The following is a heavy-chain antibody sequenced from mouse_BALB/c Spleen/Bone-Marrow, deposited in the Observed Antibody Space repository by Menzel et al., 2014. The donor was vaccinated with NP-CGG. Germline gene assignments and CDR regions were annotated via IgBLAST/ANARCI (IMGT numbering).Heavy chain of an antibody. CDR1: DYTFTDYE. D-gene: IGHD4-1*01. CDR2: LDPETGGT. V-gene: IGHV1-15*01. CDR3: ANWGYYAMDY. Sequence: QVQLQQSGAELVRPGASVTLSCKASDYTFTDYEMHWVKQTPVHGPEWIGTLDPETGGTAYNQKFKDMATLTADKSSTTAYMELRSLTSEDSAVYYCANWGYYAMDYWGQGISVTVSS. J-gene: IGHJ4*01.